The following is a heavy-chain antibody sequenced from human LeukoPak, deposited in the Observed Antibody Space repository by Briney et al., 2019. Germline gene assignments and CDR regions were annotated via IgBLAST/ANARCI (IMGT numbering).Heavy chain of an antibody. D-gene: IGHD2/OR15-2a*01. CDR2: SPSRSYI. V-gene: IGHV3-21*01. Sequence: GGSLRLSCAAYGFTFSSYSMISPSRSYIYYADSVKGRFTISRDNAKNSLSLEMNSLRAEDTAVYYCAKDGSMPWGYYMDVWGKGTTVTISS. CDR1: GFTFSSYS. J-gene: IGHJ6*03. CDR3: AKDGSMPWGYYMDV.